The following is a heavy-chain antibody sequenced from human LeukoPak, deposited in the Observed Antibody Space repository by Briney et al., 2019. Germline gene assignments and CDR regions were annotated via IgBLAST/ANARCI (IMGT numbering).Heavy chain of an antibody. D-gene: IGHD2-2*02. CDR1: GYSISSGYY. J-gene: IGHJ4*02. CDR3: ARHSCSSTSCYTFDY. CDR2: IYHSGST. Sequence: SETLSLTCAVSGYSISSGYYWGWIRQPPGKGLEWIGSIYHSGSTYYNPSLKNRVTISVDTSKNQFSLKLSSVTAADTAVYYCARHSCSSTSCYTFDYWGQGTLVTVSS. V-gene: IGHV4-38-2*01.